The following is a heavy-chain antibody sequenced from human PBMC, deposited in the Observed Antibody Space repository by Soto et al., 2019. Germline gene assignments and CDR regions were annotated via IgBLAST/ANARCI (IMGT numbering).Heavy chain of an antibody. J-gene: IGHJ4*02. V-gene: IGHV4-34*01. D-gene: IGHD1-26*01. CDR3: ARAGIVGAPSDY. CDR1: GGSFSGYY. Sequence: QVQLQQWGAGLLKPSETLSLTCAVYGGSFSGYYWSWIRQPPGKGLEWVGEINHSGSTNYNPSLKSRVTISVDTSTNQFSLKLSSVTAADTAVYYCARAGIVGAPSDYWGQGTLVTVSS. CDR2: INHSGST.